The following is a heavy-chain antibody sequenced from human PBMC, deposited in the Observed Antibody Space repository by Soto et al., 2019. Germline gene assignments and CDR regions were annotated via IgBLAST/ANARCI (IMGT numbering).Heavy chain of an antibody. Sequence: QMRLVESGGGVVQPGRSLRLSCLVSGFTLGYYGTHWVRQAPGKGLEWEAHLSYDGVYTAYADSVKGRFTISSDSSKITLFLQMDSLTTDDTAVYYCAKGQRGSSVGMDVWGQGTNVTVSS. CDR1: GFTLGYYG. V-gene: IGHV3-30*18. D-gene: IGHD3-22*01. CDR3: AKGQRGSSVGMDV. J-gene: IGHJ6*02. CDR2: LSYDGVYT.